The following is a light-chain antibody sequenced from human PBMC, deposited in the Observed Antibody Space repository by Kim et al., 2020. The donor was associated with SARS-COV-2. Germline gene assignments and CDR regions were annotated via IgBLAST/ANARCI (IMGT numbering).Light chain of an antibody. J-gene: IGLJ1*01. CDR2: DVS. V-gene: IGLV2-11*01. CDR3: CSFAGGNSYV. Sequence: QSALTQPRSVSGSPGQSVTISCTGTSGDIGGYNYVSWYQQHPGKAPKLIIYDVSKRPSGVPDRFSGSKSGYTASLTISGLQAEDEADYYCCSFAGGNSYVFASGTKVTVL. CDR1: SGDIGGYNY.